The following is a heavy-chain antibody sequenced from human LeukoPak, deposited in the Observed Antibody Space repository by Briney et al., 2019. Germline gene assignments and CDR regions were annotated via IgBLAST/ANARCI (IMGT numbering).Heavy chain of an antibody. J-gene: IGHJ4*02. Sequence: GGSLRLSCEGSGFTFSSYWMSWVRQPPGQGPQWVAIIKQDGSERYYVDSVKGRFTISRDNAKSLVFLQMESLRAEDTAVYFCTRGQAINWGQGTPVTVST. V-gene: IGHV3-7*01. CDR3: TRGQAIN. CDR2: IKQDGSER. CDR1: GFTFSSYW.